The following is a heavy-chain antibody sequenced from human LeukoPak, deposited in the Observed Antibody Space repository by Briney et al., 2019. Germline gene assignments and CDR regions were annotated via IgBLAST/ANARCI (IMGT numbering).Heavy chain of an antibody. V-gene: IGHV3-7*01. CDR3: ATDKDWTYLDY. CDR1: GFTFNSYW. CDR2: IKQDGSEK. D-gene: IGHD3/OR15-3a*01. Sequence: GGSRRLSCAASGFTFNSYWMSWVRQAPGKGLEWVANIKQDGSEKYYVDSVKGRFTISRDNAKNSLYLQMNSLRAEDTAVYYCATDKDWTYLDYWGQGTLVTVSS. J-gene: IGHJ4*02.